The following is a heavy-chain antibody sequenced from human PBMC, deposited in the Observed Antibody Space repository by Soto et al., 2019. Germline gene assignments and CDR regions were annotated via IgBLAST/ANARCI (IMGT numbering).Heavy chain of an antibody. V-gene: IGHV4-39*01. D-gene: IGHD6-6*01. CDR1: GGSISSSSYY. CDR2: IYYSGST. Sequence: SETLSLTCTVSGGSISSSSYYWGWIRQPPGKGLEWIGSIYYSGSTYYNPSLKSRVTISVDTSKNQFSLKLSSVTAADTAVYYCAQAYSSSSPGNWFDPWGQGTLVTVSS. CDR3: AQAYSSSSPGNWFDP. J-gene: IGHJ5*02.